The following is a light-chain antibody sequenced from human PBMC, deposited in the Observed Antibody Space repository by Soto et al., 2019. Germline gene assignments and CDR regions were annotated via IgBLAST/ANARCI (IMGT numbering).Light chain of an antibody. CDR2: EVN. CDR1: SSDVGAYDL. V-gene: IGLV2-14*02. CDR3: SSFASTHTYV. Sequence: QSALTQPGSVSGSPGQSITISCTGTSSDVGAYDLVSWYQHHPGKVPKLIIYEVNNRPSGVSHRFSGSKSGNTASLTISGLQAEDEADYYCSSFASTHTYVFGTGTKLTVL. J-gene: IGLJ1*01.